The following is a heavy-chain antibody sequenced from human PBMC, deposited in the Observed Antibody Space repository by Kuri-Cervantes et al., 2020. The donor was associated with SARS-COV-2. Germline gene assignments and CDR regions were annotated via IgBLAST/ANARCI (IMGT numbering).Heavy chain of an antibody. D-gene: IGHD2-2*01. J-gene: IGHJ6*02. V-gene: IGHV1-69*10. CDR1: GGTFSSYA. Sequence: SVKVSCKASGGTFSSYAISWVRQAPGQGLEWMGGIIPILGIANYAQKFQGRVTMTRDTSTSTVYMELSSLRSEDTAVYYCAREVFVVVPAAIYGMDVWGQGTTVTVSS. CDR3: AREVFVVVPAAIYGMDV. CDR2: IIPILGIA.